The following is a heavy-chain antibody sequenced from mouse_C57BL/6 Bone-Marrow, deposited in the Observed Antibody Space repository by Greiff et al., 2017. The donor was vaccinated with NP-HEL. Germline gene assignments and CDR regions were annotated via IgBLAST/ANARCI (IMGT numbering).Heavy chain of an antibody. V-gene: IGHV2-2*01. D-gene: IGHD2-5*01. CDR1: GFSLTSYG. Sequence: QVQLQQSGPGLVQPSQSLSITCTVSGFSLTSYGVHWVRQSPGKGLEWLGVIWSGGSTDYNAAFISRLSISKDNSKSRVFFKMNSLQADDTAIYYCATKGYSNIWYFDVWGTGTTVTVSS. CDR2: IWSGGST. CDR3: ATKGYSNIWYFDV. J-gene: IGHJ1*03.